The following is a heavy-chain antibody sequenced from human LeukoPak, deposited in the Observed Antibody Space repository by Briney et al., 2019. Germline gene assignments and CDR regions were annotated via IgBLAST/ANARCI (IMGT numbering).Heavy chain of an antibody. J-gene: IGHJ4*02. D-gene: IGHD2-21*02. Sequence: GGSLRLSCAASGFTFSGSAIHWVRQASGEGLEWVGRIRSKVYSYATANAASVKGRFTISRDDSKSTAYLQMNSLKIEDTAVYYCTVAYCGSDCYSGYWGQGTLVTVSS. V-gene: IGHV3-73*01. CDR3: TVAYCGSDCYSGY. CDR1: GFTFSGSA. CDR2: IRSKVYSYAT.